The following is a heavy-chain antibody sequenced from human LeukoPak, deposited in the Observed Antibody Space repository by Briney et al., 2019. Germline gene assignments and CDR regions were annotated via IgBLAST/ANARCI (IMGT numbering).Heavy chain of an antibody. Sequence: GGSLRLSCAASGFTFRSYGRHWVRQAPGKGLEWVAVIWYDGSNKYYTDSVKGRFTISRDNSKSTLYLQMNSLRAEDTAVYYCAREVAYSSFFEAFDIWGQGTMVTVSS. CDR3: AREVAYSSFFEAFDI. CDR2: IWYDGSNK. J-gene: IGHJ3*02. CDR1: GFTFRSYG. D-gene: IGHD6-6*01. V-gene: IGHV3-33*01.